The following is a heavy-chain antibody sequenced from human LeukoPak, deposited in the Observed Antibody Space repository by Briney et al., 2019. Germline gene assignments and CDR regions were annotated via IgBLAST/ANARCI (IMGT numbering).Heavy chain of an antibody. CDR1: GYSISSGYQ. V-gene: IGHV4-38-2*02. CDR3: ARSPRLGRYGYGPWELPVSYFDY. Sequence: SETLSLTCSVSGYSISSGYQWGWIRQPPGKGLEWIGSIHHSGSTYYNPSLNSRISISIDTSKNQFSLKLSSVTAADTAVYYCARSPRLGRYGYGPWELPVSYFDYWGQGTLVTVSS. J-gene: IGHJ4*02. CDR2: IHHSGST. D-gene: IGHD1-26*01.